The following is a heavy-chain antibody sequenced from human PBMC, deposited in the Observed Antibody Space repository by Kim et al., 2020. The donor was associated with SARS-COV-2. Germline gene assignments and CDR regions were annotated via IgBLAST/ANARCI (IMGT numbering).Heavy chain of an antibody. D-gene: IGHD3-22*01. CDR3: ARAGDTMGVIVVVSCYYGMDV. CDR1: GGTFSSYA. CDR2: IIPIFGTA. V-gene: IGHV1-69*13. Sequence: SVKVSCKASGGTFSSYAISWVRQAPGQGLEWMGGIIPIFGTANYAQKFQGRVTITADESTSTAYMKLSSLRSEDTAVYYCARAGDTMGVIVVVSCYYGMDVWGQGTTVTVSS. J-gene: IGHJ6*02.